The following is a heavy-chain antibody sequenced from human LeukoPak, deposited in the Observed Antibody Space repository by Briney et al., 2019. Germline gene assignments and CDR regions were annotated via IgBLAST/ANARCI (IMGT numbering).Heavy chain of an antibody. CDR2: IYYSGST. CDR3: ARAPVGPAADAFDI. V-gene: IGHV4-31*03. CDR1: GGSISSGGYY. Sequence: PSQTLSLTCTVSGGSISSGGYYWSWIRQHPGKGLEWIGYIYYSGSTYYNPSLKSRVTISVDTSKNQFSLKLSSVTAADTAVYYCARAPVGPAADAFDIWGQGTMVTVSS. D-gene: IGHD2-2*01. J-gene: IGHJ3*02.